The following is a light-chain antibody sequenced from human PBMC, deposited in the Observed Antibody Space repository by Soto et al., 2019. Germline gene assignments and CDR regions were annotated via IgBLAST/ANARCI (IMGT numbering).Light chain of an antibody. CDR2: KTS. V-gene: IGKV1-5*03. Sequence: DIHMTQSPSTLSASVGDRVTITCRASQSISIWFAWYQQKPGKAPNLLIYKTSSLETGVPSRFSGSGSGTEFTLTISSLQPDDFATYFCQHWSNYPWTFGQGTKVEVK. CDR3: QHWSNYPWT. J-gene: IGKJ1*01. CDR1: QSISIW.